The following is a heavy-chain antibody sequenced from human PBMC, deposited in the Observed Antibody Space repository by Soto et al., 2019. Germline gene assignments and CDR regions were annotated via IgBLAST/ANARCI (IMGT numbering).Heavy chain of an antibody. CDR3: AKVPSEFDRLFPFVY. CDR2: ISGSGGST. V-gene: IGHV3-23*01. CDR1: GFTFSSYA. D-gene: IGHD3-9*01. J-gene: IGHJ4*02. Sequence: GGSLRLSCAASGFTFSSYAMSWFRQAPGKGLEWVSAISGSGGSTYYADSVKGRFTISRDNSKNTLYLQMNSLRAEDTAVYYCAKVPSEFDRLFPFVYWGQGTLVTVSS.